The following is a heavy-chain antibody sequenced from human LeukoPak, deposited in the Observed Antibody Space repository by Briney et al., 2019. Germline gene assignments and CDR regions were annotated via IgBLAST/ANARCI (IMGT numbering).Heavy chain of an antibody. CDR2: IKPDGSQI. Sequence: PGGSLRLSCVVSGFTFNNYWMNWVRQAPGKGPEWLANIKPDGSQIYYVDSVKGRFTVSRDNSKNTLYLQMNSLRAEDTAVYYCAKDRPAVAVAGVFDYWGQGTLVTVSS. CDR1: GFTFNNYW. D-gene: IGHD6-19*01. CDR3: AKDRPAVAVAGVFDY. V-gene: IGHV3-7*03. J-gene: IGHJ4*02.